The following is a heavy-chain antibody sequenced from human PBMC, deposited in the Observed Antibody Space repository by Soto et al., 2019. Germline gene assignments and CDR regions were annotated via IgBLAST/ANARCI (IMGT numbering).Heavy chain of an antibody. D-gene: IGHD3-10*01. Sequence: ASVKVSCKASGYIFTSYGISWVRQAPGQGLEWMGWISEYNGNTKYAQKVQDRISMTTDTSTNTAYMEVRSLRSDDTAVYYCARDRSDYYASGSYYVYWGQGTPVTVSS. J-gene: IGHJ4*02. CDR1: GYIFTSYG. V-gene: IGHV1-18*01. CDR2: ISEYNGNT. CDR3: ARDRSDYYASGSYYVY.